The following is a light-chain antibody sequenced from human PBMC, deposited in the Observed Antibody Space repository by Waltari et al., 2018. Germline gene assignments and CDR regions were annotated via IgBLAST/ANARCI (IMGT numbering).Light chain of an antibody. J-gene: IGLJ3*02. CDR2: DVT. V-gene: IGLV2-8*01. CDR3: SSFAGSDNLGV. Sequence: QSALTQPPSASGSPGQSVTISCTGTSSDVGAYNYVSWYQNHPGNAPKLIIYDVTQRPSGVPNRFSGSKSGNTASLTVSGLQADDEADYYCSSFAGSDNLGVFGGGTKLTVL. CDR1: SSDVGAYNY.